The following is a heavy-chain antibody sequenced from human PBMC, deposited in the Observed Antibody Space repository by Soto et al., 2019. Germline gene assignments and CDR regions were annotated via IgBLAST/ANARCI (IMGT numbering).Heavy chain of an antibody. CDR3: AKDLRYYGSGPSGWFDS. J-gene: IGHJ5*01. D-gene: IGHD3-10*01. Sequence: LRLSCAASGFTFRDYAMSWVRQAPGKGLQWVSGISDSGVTTYYADSVKGRFAISRDNSKNTLYLQIKSLRAEDTAIYYCAKDLRYYGSGPSGWFDSWGQGTQVTVSS. CDR1: GFTFRDYA. V-gene: IGHV3-23*01. CDR2: ISDSGVTT.